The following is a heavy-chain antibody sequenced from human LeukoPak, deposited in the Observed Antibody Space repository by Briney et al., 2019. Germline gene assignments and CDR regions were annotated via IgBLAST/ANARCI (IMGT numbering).Heavy chain of an antibody. V-gene: IGHV4-59*01. CDR3: ARDPGGQYFDF. CDR1: GGSISSDQ. Sequence: SETLSLTCTVSGGSISSDQWSWIRQPPGKRLDWIGYVYDSGSTNYNPSLTGRVTISVATSKNQFSLRLNSVTAADTAVYYCARDPGGQYFDFWGQGILATVSS. J-gene: IGHJ4*02. CDR2: VYDSGST. D-gene: IGHD1-26*01.